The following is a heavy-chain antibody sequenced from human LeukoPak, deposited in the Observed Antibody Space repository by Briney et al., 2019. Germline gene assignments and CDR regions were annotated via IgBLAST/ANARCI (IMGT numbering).Heavy chain of an antibody. J-gene: IGHJ4*02. CDR2: ISGSGDRT. V-gene: IGHV3-23*01. CDR3: AKAYSSSWHYFDY. Sequence: GGSLRLSCAASGFTFSGYSMTWVRQAPGKGLEWVSAISGSGDRTYYADSVKGRFTISRDKSKNTLYLQMDSLRAEDTAVCYCAKAYSSSWHYFDYWGRGTLVTVSS. CDR1: GFTFSGYS. D-gene: IGHD6-13*01.